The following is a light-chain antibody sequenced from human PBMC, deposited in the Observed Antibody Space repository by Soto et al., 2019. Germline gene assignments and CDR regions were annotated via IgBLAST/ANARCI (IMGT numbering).Light chain of an antibody. Sequence: QSVLTQPPSVSGAPGQRVSISCTGSTSNIGAPYDVHWYQHLPGTAPKLLIYGDNNRPSGVPDRFSGSKSGTSASLAITRLQAEDEADYYCQSYDLRLHNSVFGTGTKGTVL. CDR1: TSNIGAPYD. V-gene: IGLV1-40*01. J-gene: IGLJ1*01. CDR3: QSYDLRLHNSV. CDR2: GDN.